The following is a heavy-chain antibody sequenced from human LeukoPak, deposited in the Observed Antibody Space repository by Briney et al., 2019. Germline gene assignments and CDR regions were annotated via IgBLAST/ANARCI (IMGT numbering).Heavy chain of an antibody. Sequence: GGSLRLSCAASGFTFSNYAVMWVRQAPGQGLEWVSAITSGGAPRYADSVKGRFTISRDNSKNTLYLQMNSLRAEDTAVYYCAKGEKGYSYAYWGQGTLVTVSS. CDR2: ITSGGAP. CDR1: GFTFSNYA. D-gene: IGHD5-18*01. CDR3: AKGEKGYSYAY. V-gene: IGHV3-23*01. J-gene: IGHJ4*02.